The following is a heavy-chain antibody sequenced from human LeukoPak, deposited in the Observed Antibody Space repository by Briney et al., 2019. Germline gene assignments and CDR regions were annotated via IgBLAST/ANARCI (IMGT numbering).Heavy chain of an antibody. Sequence: GGSLRLSCAASGFTFSSYAMHCVRQAPGKGLEYVSAISSNGGSAYYANSVKGRFTISRDNSKNTLYLQMGSLRAEDMAVYYCARAYGDYPRWFDPWGQGTLVTVSS. V-gene: IGHV3-64*01. CDR1: GFTFSSYA. D-gene: IGHD4-17*01. CDR2: ISSNGGSA. CDR3: ARAYGDYPRWFDP. J-gene: IGHJ5*02.